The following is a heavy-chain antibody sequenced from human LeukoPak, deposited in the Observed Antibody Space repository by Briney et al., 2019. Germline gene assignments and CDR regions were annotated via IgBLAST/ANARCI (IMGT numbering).Heavy chain of an antibody. CDR1: GGSISSGGYS. CDR3: ARALRTYYYDSSGYPDPIRPFDY. CDR2: IYHSGST. D-gene: IGHD3-22*01. V-gene: IGHV4-30-2*01. J-gene: IGHJ4*02. Sequence: PSETLSLTCAVSGGSISSGGYSWSWIRQPPGKGLEWIGYIYHSGSTYYNPSLKSRVTISVDRSKNQFSLKLSSVTAADTAVYYCARALRTYYYDSSGYPDPIRPFDYWGQGTLVTVSS.